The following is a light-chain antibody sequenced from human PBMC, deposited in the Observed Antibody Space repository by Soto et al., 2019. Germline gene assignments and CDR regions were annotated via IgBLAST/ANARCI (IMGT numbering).Light chain of an antibody. J-gene: IGLJ3*02. Sequence: QSVLPQPASVSGSPGQSITISCTGTSSDVGGYDFVSWYQHHPGKAPKLMIYAVIYRPSGVSNRFSGSKSGNTASLTISGLQAEDEADYYCSSYTSSGGGVFGGGTQLTVL. CDR2: AVI. CDR1: SSDVGGYDF. CDR3: SSYTSSGGGV. V-gene: IGLV2-14*01.